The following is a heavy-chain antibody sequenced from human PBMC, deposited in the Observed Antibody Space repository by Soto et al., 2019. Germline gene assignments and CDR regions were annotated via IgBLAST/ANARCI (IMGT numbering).Heavy chain of an antibody. CDR3: ARDEYDSSGYYHGYFDY. Sequence: LSLTCTVSGGSVSSGSYYWSWIRQPPGKGLEWIGYIYYSGSTNYNPSLKSRVTISVDTSKNQFSLKLSSVTAADTAVYYCARDEYDSSGYYHGYFDYWGQGTLVTVSS. CDR1: GGSVSSGSYY. V-gene: IGHV4-61*01. CDR2: IYYSGST. D-gene: IGHD3-22*01. J-gene: IGHJ4*02.